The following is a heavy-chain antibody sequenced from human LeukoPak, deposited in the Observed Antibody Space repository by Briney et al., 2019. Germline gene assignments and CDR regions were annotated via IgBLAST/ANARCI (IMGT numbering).Heavy chain of an antibody. Sequence: GGSLRLSCAASGFIFRNYWMHWVRQAPGKGLVWVARINPNGITTTYTDSVKGRFTISRDNAKNTLYLQMNSLRVEDTAVYYCARDFAGDRDYWGQGTLVTVSP. CDR3: ARDFAGDRDY. CDR1: GFIFRNYW. V-gene: IGHV3-74*01. D-gene: IGHD4-17*01. CDR2: INPNGITT. J-gene: IGHJ4*02.